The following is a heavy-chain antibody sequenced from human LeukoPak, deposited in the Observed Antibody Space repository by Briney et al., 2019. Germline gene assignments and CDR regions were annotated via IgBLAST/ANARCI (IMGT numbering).Heavy chain of an antibody. J-gene: IGHJ4*02. Sequence: GGSLRLSCAASGFTFSSYSMNWVRQAPGKGLEWVSYIGTSSSNIYYADSVKGRFTISRDNARNSLYLQMNSLRDEDTAVYYCARHDYGGSSGDYWGQGTLVTVSS. V-gene: IGHV3-48*02. CDR2: IGTSSSNI. D-gene: IGHD4-23*01. CDR1: GFTFSSYS. CDR3: ARHDYGGSSGDY.